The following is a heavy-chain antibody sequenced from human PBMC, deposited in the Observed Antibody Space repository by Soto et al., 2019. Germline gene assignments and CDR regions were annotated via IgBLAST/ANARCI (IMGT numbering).Heavy chain of an antibody. Sequence: QVQLVQSGAEVKKPGSSVKVSCKASGGTFSSYGISWVRQAPGQGLEWMGWISAYNGNTNYAQKLQGRVTMTTDTSTSTAYMELRSLRSDDTAVYYCARAWNSSWYYPWFDPWGQGTLVTVSS. CDR1: GGTFSSYG. CDR3: ARAWNSSWYYPWFDP. CDR2: ISAYNGNT. V-gene: IGHV1-18*01. D-gene: IGHD6-13*01. J-gene: IGHJ5*02.